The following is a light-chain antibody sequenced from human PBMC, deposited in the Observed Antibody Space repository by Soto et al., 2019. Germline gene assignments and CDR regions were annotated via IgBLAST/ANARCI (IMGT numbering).Light chain of an antibody. CDR2: AAS. CDR3: QQPDSYPCT. CDR1: QGFSNS. J-gene: IGKJ2*02. Sequence: DIQLTQSPSFLSASVGDRVTITCRASQGFSNSLAWYQQKPGKAPKLLIYAASTMQSGVPSRFRGIGSGTEFPLTISSLQPEDFATYYCQQPDSYPCTFGQGTKLVIK. V-gene: IGKV1-9*01.